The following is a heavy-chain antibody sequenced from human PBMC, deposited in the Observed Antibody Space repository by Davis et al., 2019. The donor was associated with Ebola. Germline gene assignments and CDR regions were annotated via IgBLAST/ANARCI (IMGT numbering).Heavy chain of an antibody. CDR3: AKDHQYGDFD. CDR1: GFRFSSYG. D-gene: IGHD4-17*01. Sequence: GESLKISCAASGFRFSSYGLHWVRQAPGKGLEWVAVVIYDGSNQYYADSVKGRFTISRDNFKNTSYLQMNSLRPEDTAVYYCAKDHQYGDFDWGQGTLVTVSS. V-gene: IGHV3-30*18. J-gene: IGHJ4*02. CDR2: VIYDGSNQ.